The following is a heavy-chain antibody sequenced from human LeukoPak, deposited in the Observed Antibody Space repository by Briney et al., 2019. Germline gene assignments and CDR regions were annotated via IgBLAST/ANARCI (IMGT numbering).Heavy chain of an antibody. CDR3: GTDRYGWPTIFDS. J-gene: IGHJ4*02. Sequence: PGGSLRLSCEASGFTFRSYAVNWVHQAPGKGLEWVSAISSSGGTTYYADSVKGRFGISRDNSKNTLYLQMNSLRAEDTAVYYCGTDRYGWPTIFDSWGQGTLVTVSA. V-gene: IGHV3-23*01. D-gene: IGHD5-24*01. CDR2: ISSSGGTT. CDR1: GFTFRSYA.